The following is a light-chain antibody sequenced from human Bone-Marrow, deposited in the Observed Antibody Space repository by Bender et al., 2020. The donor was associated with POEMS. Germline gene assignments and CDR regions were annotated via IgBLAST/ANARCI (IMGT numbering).Light chain of an antibody. J-gene: IGLJ2*01. CDR1: STDVGSEFF. CDR3: SSYAGSNNII. Sequence: QSALTQPASLSGSPGQSITISCTGTSTDVGSEFFVSWYQQHPGKAPKVLIYEGTKRPSGVSHRFSGSRSGNTASLTVSGLQAEDEADYYCSSYAGSNNIIFGGGTKLTVL. V-gene: IGLV2-14*02. CDR2: EGT.